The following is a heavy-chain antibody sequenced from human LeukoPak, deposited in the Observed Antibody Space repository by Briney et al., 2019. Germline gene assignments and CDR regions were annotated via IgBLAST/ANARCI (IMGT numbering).Heavy chain of an antibody. CDR1: GFTFNNNA. Sequence: PGGSLRLSCATSGFTFNNNAMSWVRQAPGKGLEWVSAINGGGDATEYADSVKGRFTISRDNSKNTLYLQMNSLRPDDTAVYYCARCTASCYANAFDVRGQGTLLTVSS. V-gene: IGHV3-23*01. J-gene: IGHJ3*01. CDR3: ARCTASCYANAFDV. CDR2: INGGGDAT. D-gene: IGHD2-2*01.